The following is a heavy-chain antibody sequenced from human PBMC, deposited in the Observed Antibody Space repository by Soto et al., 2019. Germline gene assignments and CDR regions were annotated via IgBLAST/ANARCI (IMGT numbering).Heavy chain of an antibody. CDR3: ARRLRDYYGSGSYYHYGRDA. V-gene: IGHV4-39*01. D-gene: IGHD3-10*01. J-gene: IGHJ6*02. Sequence: SETLSLTCTVSGGSISSSSYYWGWIRQPPGKGLEWIGSIYYSGSTYYNPSLKSRVTISVDTSKNQFSLKLSSVTAADTAVYYCARRLRDYYGSGSYYHYGRDAWGQGTTVTVSS. CDR1: GGSISSSSYY. CDR2: IYYSGST.